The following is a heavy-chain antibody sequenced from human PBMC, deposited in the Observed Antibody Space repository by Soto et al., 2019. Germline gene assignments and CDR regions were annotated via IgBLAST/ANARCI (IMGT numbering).Heavy chain of an antibody. CDR3: AKVNNNERLN. D-gene: IGHD1-20*01. CDR1: GFTFSSYA. CDR2: IIGSGSMT. V-gene: IGHV3-23*01. Sequence: EVHLLESGGGLVHPGGSLRLSCAATGFTFSSYAMSWVRLTPGKGLEWVSSIIGSGSMTYYADTVKGRFTISRDNSKKTLYLQIHRLIAEETGVYFSAKVNNNERLNWGQGTPVTVSS. J-gene: IGHJ4*02.